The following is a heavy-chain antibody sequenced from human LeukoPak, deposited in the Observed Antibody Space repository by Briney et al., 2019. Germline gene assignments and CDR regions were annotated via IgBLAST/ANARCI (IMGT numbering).Heavy chain of an antibody. D-gene: IGHD4-4*01. CDR1: GFTFSSYG. V-gene: IGHV3-30*18. Sequence: GGSLRLSCAASGFTFSSYGMHWVRQAPGKGLEWVAVISYDGSNKYYADSVKGRFTISRDNSKNTLYLQMNSLRAEDTAVYYCAKDVTVTTSYCYYYGMDVWGQGTTVTVSS. CDR3: AKDVTVTTSYCYYYGMDV. J-gene: IGHJ6*02. CDR2: ISYDGSNK.